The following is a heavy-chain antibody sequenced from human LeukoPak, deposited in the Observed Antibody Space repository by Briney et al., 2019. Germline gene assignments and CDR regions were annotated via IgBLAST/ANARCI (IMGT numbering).Heavy chain of an antibody. J-gene: IGHJ4*02. V-gene: IGHV3-53*04. CDR3: ARESEIRFLEWSG. D-gene: IGHD3-3*01. Sequence: PGGSLRLSCAASGFTVSSNYMSWVRQAPGKGLEWVSFIYSGGSTYYADSVKGRFTISRPNSKNTLYLQMNSLRAEDTAVYYCARESEIRFLEWSGWGQGTLVTVSS. CDR2: IYSGGST. CDR1: GFTVSSNY.